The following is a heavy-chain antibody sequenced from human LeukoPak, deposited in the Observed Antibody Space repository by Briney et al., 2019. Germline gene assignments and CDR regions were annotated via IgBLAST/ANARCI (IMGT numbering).Heavy chain of an antibody. D-gene: IGHD3-3*01. CDR3: ARVSAEWLLFY. V-gene: IGHV3-7*01. Sequence: GGSLRLSCAASGFTFSSYGMHWVRQAPGKGLEWVANIKQDGGEKYYLDSVRGRFTISRDNAKNSLYLQMNSLRAEDTAVYYCARVSAEWLLFYWGQGTLATVSS. J-gene: IGHJ4*02. CDR2: IKQDGGEK. CDR1: GFTFSSYG.